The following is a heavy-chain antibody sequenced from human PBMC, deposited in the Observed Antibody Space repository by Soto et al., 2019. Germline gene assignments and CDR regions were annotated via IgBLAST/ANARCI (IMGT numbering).Heavy chain of an antibody. J-gene: IGHJ5*02. CDR2: IYWDDDK. D-gene: IGHD2-2*01. CDR3: ARSLGLGYCSSTSCFGNWFDP. V-gene: IGHV2-5*02. CDR1: GFSLSTSGVG. Sequence: SGPTLVNPTQTLTLTCTFSGFSLSTSGVGVGWIRQPPGKALEWLALIYWDDDKRYSPSLKSRLTITKDTSKNQVVLTMTNMDPVDTATYYCARSLGLGYCSSTSCFGNWFDPWGQGTLVTVSS.